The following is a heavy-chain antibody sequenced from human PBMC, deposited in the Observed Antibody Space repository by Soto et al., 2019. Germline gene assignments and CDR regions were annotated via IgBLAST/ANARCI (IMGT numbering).Heavy chain of an antibody. CDR1: GGSFSGYY. CDR2: INHSGST. D-gene: IGHD3-3*01. Sequence: SETLSLTCAVYGGSFSGYYWSWIRQPPGKELEWIGEINHSGSTNYNPSLKSRVTISVDTSKNQFSLKLSSVTAADTAVYYCARNPNYDFWSGYYKYNWFDPWCQGTLVT. J-gene: IGHJ5*02. CDR3: ARNPNYDFWSGYYKYNWFDP. V-gene: IGHV4-34*01.